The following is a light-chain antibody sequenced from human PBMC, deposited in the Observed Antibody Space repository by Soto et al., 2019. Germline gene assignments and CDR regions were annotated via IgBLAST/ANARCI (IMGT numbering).Light chain of an antibody. V-gene: IGLV2-23*01. J-gene: IGLJ1*01. Sequence: QSVLTQAASVSGSPGQSITISCTGSSSDVGSYNLASWYQQYPGKAPKVMIYEGTKRPSGVSNRFSGSKSGNTASLTISGLQAEDEADYYCCSYAGSNTYVFGTGTKVTVL. CDR2: EGT. CDR3: CSYAGSNTYV. CDR1: SSDVGSYNL.